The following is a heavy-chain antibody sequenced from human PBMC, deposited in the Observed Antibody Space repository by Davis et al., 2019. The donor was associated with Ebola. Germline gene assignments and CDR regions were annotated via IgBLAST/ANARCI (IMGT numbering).Heavy chain of an antibody. CDR2: IIAGNGNT. CDR3: AREAALTLGAFDY. D-gene: IGHD7-27*01. J-gene: IGHJ4*02. V-gene: IGHV1-3*01. CDR1: GYTFTSYA. Sequence: ASVKVSCKASGYTFTSYAMHWVRQAPGQRLEWMGWIIAGNGNTKYSQKFQGRVTITRDTSASTAYMELSSLRSEDTAVYYCAREAALTLGAFDYWGQGTLVTVSS.